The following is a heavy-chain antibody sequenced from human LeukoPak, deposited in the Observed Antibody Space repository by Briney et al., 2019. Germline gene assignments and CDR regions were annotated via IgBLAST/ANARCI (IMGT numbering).Heavy chain of an antibody. J-gene: IGHJ4*02. CDR2: IKQDGSEK. CDR3: ARSSYYYGSGSDRSFDY. V-gene: IGHV3-7*01. CDR1: GFTFSGYW. D-gene: IGHD3-10*01. Sequence: PGGSLRLSCAASGFTFSGYWMSWVRQAPGKGVEWVANIKQDGSEKYYVDSVKGRFTISRDNAKNSLYLQMNSLRAEDTAVYYCARSSYYYGSGSDRSFDYWGQGTLVTVSS.